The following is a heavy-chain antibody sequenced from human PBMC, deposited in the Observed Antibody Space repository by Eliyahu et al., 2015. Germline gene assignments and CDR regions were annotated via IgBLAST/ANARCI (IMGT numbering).Heavy chain of an antibody. J-gene: IGHJ4*02. V-gene: IGHV3-33*01. Sequence: ADSVKGRFTISRDNSKNTLYLQMNSLRAEDTAVYYCARDDRPDITYYDFWSGYLDYWGQGTLVTVSS. D-gene: IGHD3-3*01. CDR3: ARDDRPDITYYDFWSGYLDY.